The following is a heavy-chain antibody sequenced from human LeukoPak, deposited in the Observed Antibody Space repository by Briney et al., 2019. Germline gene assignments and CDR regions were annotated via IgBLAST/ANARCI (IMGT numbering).Heavy chain of an antibody. Sequence: KAGGTLRLSCTASGFSFSDYNMSWVRQAPGPGLEWVSSIKRSGSTKYYEDPVQGRLTISRVNAKNSQFLQMHSLRAEATAAFYWARDSASPPGGQGTLVSVS. D-gene: IGHD3-10*01. CDR2: IKRSGSTK. CDR3: ARDSASPP. V-gene: IGHV3-11*01. J-gene: IGHJ5*02. CDR1: GFSFSDYN.